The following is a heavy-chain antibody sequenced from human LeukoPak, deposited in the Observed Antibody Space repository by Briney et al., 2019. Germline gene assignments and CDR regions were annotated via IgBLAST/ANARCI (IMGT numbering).Heavy chain of an antibody. V-gene: IGHV3-9*01. CDR1: GFTFDDYA. CDR2: ISWNSGSI. D-gene: IGHD2-15*01. Sequence: GRSLRLSCAASGFTFDDYAMHWVRHAPGKGLEWVSGISWNSGSIGYADSVKGRFTISRDNAKNSLYLQMNSLRAEDTALYYCAKDMGVVVVAATPFDYWGQGTLVTVSS. CDR3: AKDMGVVVVAATPFDY. J-gene: IGHJ4*02.